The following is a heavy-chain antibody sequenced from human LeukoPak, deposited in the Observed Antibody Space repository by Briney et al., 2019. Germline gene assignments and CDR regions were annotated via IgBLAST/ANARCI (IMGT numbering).Heavy chain of an antibody. Sequence: ASVKVSCKASGYTFTGYYMHWVRQAPGQGREGMGWINPNSGGTNYAQKFQSRVTRTRDTSISTAYMELSWLRSDDTAVYYCASTVTPGRNDAFDIWGQGTMVTVSS. J-gene: IGHJ3*02. CDR2: INPNSGGT. CDR1: GYTFTGYY. D-gene: IGHD4-17*01. CDR3: ASTVTPGRNDAFDI. V-gene: IGHV1-2*02.